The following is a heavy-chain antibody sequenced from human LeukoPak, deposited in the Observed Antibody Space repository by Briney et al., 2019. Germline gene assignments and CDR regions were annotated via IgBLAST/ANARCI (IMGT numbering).Heavy chain of an antibody. V-gene: IGHV3-33*01. Sequence: GESLKISCAASGFTFRSYGMHWVRQAPGKGLEWVAVIWYDGNNKYYTDSVKGRFIISRDNSKNTLYLQMNSLRAEDTAVYYCARAKDNSGRDAFDMWGQGTMVTVSS. D-gene: IGHD3-22*01. CDR3: ARAKDNSGRDAFDM. CDR1: GFTFRSYG. J-gene: IGHJ3*02. CDR2: IWYDGNNK.